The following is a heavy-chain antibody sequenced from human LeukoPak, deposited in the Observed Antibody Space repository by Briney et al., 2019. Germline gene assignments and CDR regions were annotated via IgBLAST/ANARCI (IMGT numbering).Heavy chain of an antibody. J-gene: IGHJ4*02. V-gene: IGHV3-21*01. CDR1: GFTFSSYS. D-gene: IGHD4-17*01. CDR2: ISSSSTYI. CDR3: ARAQGQTTVTTYFDY. Sequence: GGSLRLSCAASGFTFSSYSMNWVRQAPGKGLEWVSSISSSSTYIYYADSVKGRFTISRDNAKNSLYLQMNSLRAEDTAVYYCARAQGQTTVTTYFDYWGQGTLVTVSS.